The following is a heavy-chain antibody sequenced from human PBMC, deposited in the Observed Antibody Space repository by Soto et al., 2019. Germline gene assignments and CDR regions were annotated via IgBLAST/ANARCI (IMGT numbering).Heavy chain of an antibody. D-gene: IGHD5-12*01. Sequence: VQLVESGGGVVQPGRSLRLSCAASGFTFRTYGMYWVRQAPGKGLEWVAVIWYDASNKYYSDSVKGRFTISRDNSEKTRQLAVNSLRAEDTSVDYCARGRVDRVELDLWGQGTLVTVSS. CDR1: GFTFRTYG. V-gene: IGHV3-33*01. CDR2: IWYDASNK. J-gene: IGHJ4*02. CDR3: ARGRVDRVELDL.